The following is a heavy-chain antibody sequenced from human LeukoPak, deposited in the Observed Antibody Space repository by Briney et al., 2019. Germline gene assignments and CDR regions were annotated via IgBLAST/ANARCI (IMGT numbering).Heavy chain of an antibody. CDR1: GGSVSSGDYC. CDR3: ARDGSGYSGSFDF. J-gene: IGHJ4*02. V-gene: IGHV4-31*03. D-gene: IGHD3-3*01. Sequence: SETLSLTCTVSGGSVSSGDYCWSWIRQHPEKGLEWIGFICFSGSTYYNASLKSRVTISVDTSKNQFSLMLTSVSAADTAVYYCARDGSGYSGSFDFWGQGTLVTVSS. CDR2: ICFSGST.